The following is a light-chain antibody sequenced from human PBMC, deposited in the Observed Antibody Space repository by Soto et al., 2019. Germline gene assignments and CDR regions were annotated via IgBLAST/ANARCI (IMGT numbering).Light chain of an antibody. CDR1: QSVATSY. J-gene: IGKJ1*01. CDR3: QYYDESMWT. V-gene: IGKV3-20*01. Sequence: EVVLTQSPGTLSLSPGEGATLSCRASQSVATSYLAWYQQKYGQSPRLLIYGALYRAPGIPDRFSGSGSGTDFTLSISRLEPEDFAVYYCQYYDESMWTFGRGTKVE. CDR2: GAL.